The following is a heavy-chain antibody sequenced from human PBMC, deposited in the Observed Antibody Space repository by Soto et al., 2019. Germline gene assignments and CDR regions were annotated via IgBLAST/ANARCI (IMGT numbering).Heavy chain of an antibody. V-gene: IGHV3-23*01. J-gene: IGHJ5*02. CDR2: ISGSGFAT. Sequence: EVQLLEPGGSLVQPGGSLRLSCAASGFTFSTYAMGWVRQAPGKGLEWVSAISGSGFATYYADPVKGRFTISRDNSKNTLYLQMNSLRAGDTAVYYCAKVIEGTRTNVSDASWGQGTLVTASS. CDR1: GFTFSTYA. D-gene: IGHD1-7*01. CDR3: AKVIEGTRTNVSDAS.